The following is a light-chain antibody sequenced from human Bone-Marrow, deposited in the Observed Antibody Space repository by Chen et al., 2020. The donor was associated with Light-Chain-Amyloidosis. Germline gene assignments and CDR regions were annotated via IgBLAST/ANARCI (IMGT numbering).Light chain of an antibody. V-gene: IGLV2-14*01. CDR1: SSDVCGDNH. J-gene: IGLJ1*01. Sequence: QSALTQPASVSGSPGQSITISCTGTSSDVCGDNHVSWYQQHPDKAPKLMIYEVTNRPSWVPGRFSGSKSDNTASLTISGLQTEDEADYFCSSYTITNTLVFGSGTRVTVL. CDR2: EVT. CDR3: SSYTITNTLV.